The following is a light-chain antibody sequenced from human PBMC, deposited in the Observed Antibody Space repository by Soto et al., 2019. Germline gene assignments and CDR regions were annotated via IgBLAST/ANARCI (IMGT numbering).Light chain of an antibody. CDR1: SSNIGNNY. V-gene: IGLV1-51*02. Sequence: QSVLTQTPSVSAAPGQKVTISCSGSSSNIGNNYVSWYQQLPGTAPKLIIYENNKRPSGIPDRCSGSKSGTSATLGITGLQTGDEADYYCGTWDSSLSAAVFGGGTKVTVL. CDR3: GTWDSSLSAAV. CDR2: ENN. J-gene: IGLJ3*02.